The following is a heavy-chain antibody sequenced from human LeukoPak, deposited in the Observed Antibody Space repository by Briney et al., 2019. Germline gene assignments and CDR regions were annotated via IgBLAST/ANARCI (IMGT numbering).Heavy chain of an antibody. J-gene: IGHJ3*02. Sequence: GGSLRLSCAASGFTFSSYWMSWVRQAPGKGLEWLANIREDGSEKYYVDSVKGRFTISRDNAKNSLYLQMSSLRAEDTAVYSCARDWRSVVRGRITQGGGFDIWGQGTMVTVSS. V-gene: IGHV3-7*04. CDR1: GFTFSSYW. D-gene: IGHD3-10*01. CDR2: IREDGSEK. CDR3: ARDWRSVVRGRITQGGGFDI.